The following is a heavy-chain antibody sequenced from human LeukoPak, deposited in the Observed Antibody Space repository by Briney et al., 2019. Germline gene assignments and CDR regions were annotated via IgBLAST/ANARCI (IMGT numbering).Heavy chain of an antibody. V-gene: IGHV4-59*01. CDR2: IYYSGST. CDR3: ARERSINYYDSSGYPSDAFDI. CDR1: GGSISSYY. Sequence: SETLSLICTVSGGSISSYYWSWIRQPPGKGLEWIGYIYYSGSTNYDPSLKSRVTISVDTSMDQFSLKLRSVTAADTAVYYCARERSINYYDSSGYPSDAFDIWGQGTMVTVSS. J-gene: IGHJ3*02. D-gene: IGHD3-22*01.